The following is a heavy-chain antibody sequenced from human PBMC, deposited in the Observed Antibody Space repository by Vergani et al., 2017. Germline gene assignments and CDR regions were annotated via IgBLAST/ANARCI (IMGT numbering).Heavy chain of an antibody. J-gene: IGHJ4*02. CDR2: INSDGSST. Sequence: VQLVESGGGLVKPGGSLRLSCAASGFTFSDYYMSWIRQAPGKGLEWVSRINSDGSSTSYADSVKGRFTISRDNAKNTLYLQMNSLRAEDTAVYYCAREKEWELRGFDYWGQGTLVTVSS. D-gene: IGHD1-26*01. V-gene: IGHV3-74*01. CDR3: AREKEWELRGFDY. CDR1: GFTFSDYY.